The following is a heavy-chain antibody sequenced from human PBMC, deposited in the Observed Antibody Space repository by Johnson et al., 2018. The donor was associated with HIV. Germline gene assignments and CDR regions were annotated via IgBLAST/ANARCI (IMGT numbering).Heavy chain of an antibody. CDR2: ISYDGSNK. J-gene: IGHJ3*02. CDR3: ARAPGAVPNPGTGSNDAFDI. Sequence: QVQLVESGGGLVKPGRSLRLSCAASGFTFSSYGMHWVRQAPGKGLEWLAVISYDGSNKYYGDSVKGRFTISRENSKNTLFLQMNSLRAEDTAVYYCARAPGAVPNPGTGSNDAFDIWGQGTMVTVSS. V-gene: IGHV3-30*03. CDR1: GFTFSSYG. D-gene: IGHD1-1*01.